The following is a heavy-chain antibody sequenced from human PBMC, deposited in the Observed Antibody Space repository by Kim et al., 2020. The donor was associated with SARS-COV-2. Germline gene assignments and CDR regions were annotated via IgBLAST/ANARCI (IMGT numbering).Heavy chain of an antibody. CDR3: ARSWGRGAFGI. Sequence: KKYGNSVKDRCTITRDNSKNTLYLQMNSLRAEDRAVDYCARSWGRGAFGIWGQGTMVTVSS. V-gene: IGHV3-33*01. CDR2: K. D-gene: IGHD3-16*01. J-gene: IGHJ3*02.